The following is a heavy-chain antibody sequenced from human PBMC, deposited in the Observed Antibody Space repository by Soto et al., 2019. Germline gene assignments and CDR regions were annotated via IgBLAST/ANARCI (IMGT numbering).Heavy chain of an antibody. V-gene: IGHV1-2*04. J-gene: IGHJ6*02. CDR2: INPNSGGT. D-gene: IGHD3-10*01. Sequence: KVSCKASGYTFTGYYMHWVRQAPGQGLEWMGWINPNSGGTNYAQKFQGWVTMTRDTSISTAYMELSRLRSDDTAVYYCARDKEITMVRGVMGGLDYSYYGMDVWGQGTTVTVSS. CDR1: GYTFTGYY. CDR3: ARDKEITMVRGVMGGLDYSYYGMDV.